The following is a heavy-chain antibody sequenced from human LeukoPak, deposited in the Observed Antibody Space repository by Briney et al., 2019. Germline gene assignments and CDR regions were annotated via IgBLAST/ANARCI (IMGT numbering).Heavy chain of an antibody. J-gene: IGHJ4*02. D-gene: IGHD3-22*01. CDR3: ASFAYYYDSSGYYYNY. CDR1: GYTFTSYG. CDR2: ISAYNGNT. Sequence: GASVKVSCKASGYTFTSYGISWVRQAPGQGLEWMGWISAYNGNTNYAQKLQGRVTMTTDTSTSTAYMELRSLRSDDTAVYCCASFAYYYDSSGYYYNYWGQGTLVTVSS. V-gene: IGHV1-18*01.